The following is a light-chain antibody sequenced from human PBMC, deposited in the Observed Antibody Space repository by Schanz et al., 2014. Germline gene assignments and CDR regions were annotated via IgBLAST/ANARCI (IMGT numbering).Light chain of an antibody. CDR1: HSVSSDF. Sequence: EIVLTQSPGTLSLSPGERATLSCRASHSVSSDFLVWYQQKPGQAPRLLIYGASSRAAGIPDRFSGSGSGTDFTLTISRLEPDDFAVYYCLQYNDWPRTFGQGTQVDNK. J-gene: IGKJ1*01. V-gene: IGKV3-20*01. CDR2: GAS. CDR3: LQYNDWPRT.